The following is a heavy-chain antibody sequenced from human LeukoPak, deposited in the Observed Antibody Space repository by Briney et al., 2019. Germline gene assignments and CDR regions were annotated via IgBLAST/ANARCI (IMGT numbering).Heavy chain of an antibody. CDR3: AKVPYSHYGSGRPPFMDV. D-gene: IGHD3-10*01. Sequence: PGGSLRLSCAASGFTFSSYAMSWVRQAPGEGLEWVSTISYSGDSTYYADSVKGRFTISRDNSKNTLCLLMNSLRAEDTAVYYCAKVPYSHYGSGRPPFMDVWGQGTTVAVSS. J-gene: IGHJ6*02. CDR1: GFTFSSYA. CDR2: ISYSGDST. V-gene: IGHV3-23*01.